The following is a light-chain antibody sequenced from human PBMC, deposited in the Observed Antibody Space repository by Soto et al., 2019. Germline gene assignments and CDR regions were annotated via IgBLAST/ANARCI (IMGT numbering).Light chain of an antibody. Sequence: DIQMTQSPSSLSASVGDRVTITCRASQSISSYLNWYQQKPGKAPKLLIFAASSLQSGVPSRFSGSGSGTDFAFTISSLQPEDFATYFCQQSFSTPLTFGGGTKGDIK. J-gene: IGKJ4*01. V-gene: IGKV1-39*01. CDR1: QSISSY. CDR3: QQSFSTPLT. CDR2: AAS.